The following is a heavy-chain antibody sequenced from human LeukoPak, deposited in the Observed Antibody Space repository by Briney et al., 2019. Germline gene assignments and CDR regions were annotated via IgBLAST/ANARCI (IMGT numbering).Heavy chain of an antibody. D-gene: IGHD2-2*01. CDR1: GYTFTSYG. CDR3: ARASPRELGYCSSTSCYYALSNWFDP. Sequence: GASVKVSCKASGYTFTSYGISWVRQAPGQGLEWMGWISAYNGNTNYAQRLQGRVTMTTDTSTSTAYMELRSLRSDDTAVYYCARASPRELGYCSSTSCYYALSNWFDPWGQGTLVTVSS. CDR2: ISAYNGNT. V-gene: IGHV1-18*01. J-gene: IGHJ5*02.